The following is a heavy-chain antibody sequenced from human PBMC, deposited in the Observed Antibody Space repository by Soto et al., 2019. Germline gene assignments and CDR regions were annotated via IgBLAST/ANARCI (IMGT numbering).Heavy chain of an antibody. V-gene: IGHV1-2*02. D-gene: IGHD2-15*01. CDR1: GYTFTGYY. Sequence: QVQLVQSGAEVKKPGASVKVSCKASGYTFTGYYMHWVRQAPGQGLEWMGWINPNSGGTNYAQKFQGRVTMTRDPSISTAYMELSRLRSDDTAVYYCARGRSGGSLANWFDPWGQGTLVTVSS. J-gene: IGHJ5*02. CDR2: INPNSGGT. CDR3: ARGRSGGSLANWFDP.